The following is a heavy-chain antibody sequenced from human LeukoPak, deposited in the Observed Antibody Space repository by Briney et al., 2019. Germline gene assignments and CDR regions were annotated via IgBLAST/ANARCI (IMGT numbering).Heavy chain of an antibody. CDR1: GGSISSGSYY. Sequence: SETLSLTCTVSGGSISSGSYYWSWIRQPAGKGLEWIGRIYTGGSTNYNPSLKSRVTISVDTSKNQFSLKLSSVTAADTAVYYCARGYIRYSSSWYTKDDAFDIWGQGTMVTVSS. CDR3: ARGYIRYSSSWYTKDDAFDI. J-gene: IGHJ3*02. D-gene: IGHD6-13*01. CDR2: IYTGGST. V-gene: IGHV4-61*02.